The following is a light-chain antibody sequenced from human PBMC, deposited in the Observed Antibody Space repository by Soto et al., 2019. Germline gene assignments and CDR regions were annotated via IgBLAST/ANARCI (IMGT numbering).Light chain of an antibody. V-gene: IGKV2-28*01. J-gene: IGKJ1*01. Sequence: DIVMSQSPLSLPVTPGEPASISCRASQSLVHHNGNNFLDWYLQKPGQSPRLLIYFGSNRASGVPDRFSGSGSGTDFTLTISRVEADDVGVYYCRQSVRTPWTFGQGTQVVIK. CDR1: QSLVHHNGNNF. CDR3: RQSVRTPWT. CDR2: FGS.